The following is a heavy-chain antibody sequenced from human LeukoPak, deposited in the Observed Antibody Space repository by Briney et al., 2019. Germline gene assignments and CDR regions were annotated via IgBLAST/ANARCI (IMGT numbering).Heavy chain of an antibody. D-gene: IGHD4-17*01. J-gene: IGHJ5*02. Sequence: ASVKVSCKVSGYTFIENYIHWVRQAPGQGLEWMGWINPNSGDTNYAQKFQDRVTLTRDTSISTAYMEVTNLRSDDTAVYYCARPNGDYYNWFDPWGQGTLVTVSS. CDR3: ARPNGDYYNWFDP. CDR2: INPNSGDT. CDR1: GYTFIENY. V-gene: IGHV1-2*02.